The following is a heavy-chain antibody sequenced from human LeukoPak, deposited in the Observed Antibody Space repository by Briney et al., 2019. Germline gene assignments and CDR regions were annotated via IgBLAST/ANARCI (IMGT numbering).Heavy chain of an antibody. D-gene: IGHD6-6*01. CDR3: ALRGGGYSSSSADFQH. CDR1: GFTFSSYG. V-gene: IGHV3-33*01. J-gene: IGHJ1*01. CDR2: IWYDGSNK. Sequence: PGRSLRLSCAASGFTFSSYGMHWVRQAPGKGLEWVAVIWYDGSNKYYADSVKGRFTISRDNSKNTLYLQMNSLRAEDTAVYYCALRGGGYSSSSADFQHWGQGTLVTVSS.